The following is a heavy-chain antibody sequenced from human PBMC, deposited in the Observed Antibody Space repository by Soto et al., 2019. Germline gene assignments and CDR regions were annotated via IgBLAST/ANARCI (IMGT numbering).Heavy chain of an antibody. J-gene: IGHJ4*02. Sequence: GASVKVSCKASGYTFTNYDMHWVRQAPGQRLEWMGWINAGNGNTKYSQKFQDRVTIIRDTSASTAYMELSSLKSEDTAVYYCAAYSGANSALDYWGQGTLVTVSS. CDR2: INAGNGNT. CDR1: GYTFTNYD. V-gene: IGHV1-3*01. CDR3: AAYSGANSALDY. D-gene: IGHD4-17*01.